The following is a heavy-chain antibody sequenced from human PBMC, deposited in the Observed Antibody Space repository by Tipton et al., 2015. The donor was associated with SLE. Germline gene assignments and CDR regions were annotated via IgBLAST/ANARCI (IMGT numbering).Heavy chain of an antibody. D-gene: IGHD1-26*01. Sequence: LRLSCTVSGGSISSHYWSWIRQPPGKGLEWIGYIYYSGSTNYNPSLKSRVTISVDTSKNQFSLKLSSVTAADTAVYYCARDEVGAGAFDIWGQGTMVTVSS. CDR1: GGSISSHY. CDR3: ARDEVGAGAFDI. CDR2: IYYSGST. J-gene: IGHJ3*02. V-gene: IGHV4-59*11.